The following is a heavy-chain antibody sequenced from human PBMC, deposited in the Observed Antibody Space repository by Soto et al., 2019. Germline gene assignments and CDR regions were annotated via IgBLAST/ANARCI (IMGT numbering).Heavy chain of an antibody. Sequence: QVQLQEPGPGLVKPSGTLALTCAVSGGSISSSNLWSWVRQPTGKGLEWMGEIYHSGITNYNPSHKRRVIISVDKSKNPFSLRLSSVTVADTAVYSCAFDSSSSHGWRYYYAMDVWGKGTTVTVSS. V-gene: IGHV4-4*02. CDR1: GGSISSSNL. D-gene: IGHD6-6*01. CDR2: IYHSGIT. J-gene: IGHJ6*04. CDR3: AFDSSSSHGWRYYYAMDV.